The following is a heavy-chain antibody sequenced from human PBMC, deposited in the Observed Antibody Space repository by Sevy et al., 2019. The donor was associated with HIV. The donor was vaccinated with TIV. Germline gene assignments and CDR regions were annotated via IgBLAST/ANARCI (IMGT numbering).Heavy chain of an antibody. D-gene: IGHD2-21*01. V-gene: IGHV4-30-2*01. J-gene: IGHJ3*01. CDR2: VYFSGGI. Sequence: SETLSLTCEVSGDSMNSATYSWSWIRQPPGGGLEWIGSVYFSGGIYYNPSLESRVTISVDRSRNDFSLKLTSVTSADTAVYYCARAEAFGLLKNVFDLWGQGTTVTVSS. CDR3: ARAEAFGLLKNVFDL. CDR1: GDSMNSATYS.